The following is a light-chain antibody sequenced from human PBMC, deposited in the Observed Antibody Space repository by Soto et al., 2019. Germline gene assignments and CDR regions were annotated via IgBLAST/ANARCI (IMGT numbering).Light chain of an antibody. CDR1: SSDVGGYKY. CDR3: SSYTSSSLHV. J-gene: IGLJ1*01. CDR2: DVS. V-gene: IGLV2-14*01. Sequence: QSALTQPASVSGSPGQSITISCTGTSSDVGGYKYVSWYQQHPGKAPKLMIYDVSNRPSGVSNRFSGSKSGNTASLIISGLQAEDEADYYCSSYTSSSLHVFGTGTKLTVL.